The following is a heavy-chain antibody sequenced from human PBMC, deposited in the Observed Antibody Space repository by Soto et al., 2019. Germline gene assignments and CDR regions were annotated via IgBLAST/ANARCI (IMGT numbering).Heavy chain of an antibody. CDR3: ARERTSTASALFDS. V-gene: IGHV1-18*01. J-gene: IGHJ5*01. CDR1: GYTFATYG. D-gene: IGHD2-21*02. Sequence: GASVKVSCKASGYTFATYGVCWVRQAPGQGLEWMGWISPYTANTNYAQKFRGRLTLTADTSTRTAYMELRSLTSDDTAIYYCARERTSTASALFDSWGQGTLVTVSS. CDR2: ISPYTANT.